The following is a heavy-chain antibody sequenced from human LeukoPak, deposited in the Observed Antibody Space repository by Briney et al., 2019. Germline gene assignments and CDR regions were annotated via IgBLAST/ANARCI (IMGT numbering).Heavy chain of an antibody. D-gene: IGHD5-12*01. CDR1: GFTFSSYA. CDR3: ASALSGYGYFDY. CDR2: IYYSGST. Sequence: GSLRLSCAASGFTFSSYAMSWVRQAPGKGLEWIGSIYYSGSTYYNPSLKSRVTISVDTSKNQFSLKLSSVTAADTAVYYCASALSGYGYFDYWGQGTLVTVSS. V-gene: IGHV4-39*01. J-gene: IGHJ4*02.